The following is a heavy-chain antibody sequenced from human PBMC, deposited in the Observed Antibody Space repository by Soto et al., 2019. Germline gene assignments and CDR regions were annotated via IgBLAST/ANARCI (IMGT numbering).Heavy chain of an antibody. V-gene: IGHV3-64D*06. CDR2: ISSNGGST. Sequence: GWSLRLSCSASGFTFSSYAMHWCRQAPGKGLEYVSAISSNGGSTYYADSVKGRFTISRDNSKNTLYLQMSSLRAEDTAVYYCVKGGRIAGTTSFDYWGQGTLVTVSS. CDR3: VKGGRIAGTTSFDY. CDR1: GFTFSSYA. J-gene: IGHJ4*02. D-gene: IGHD6-13*01.